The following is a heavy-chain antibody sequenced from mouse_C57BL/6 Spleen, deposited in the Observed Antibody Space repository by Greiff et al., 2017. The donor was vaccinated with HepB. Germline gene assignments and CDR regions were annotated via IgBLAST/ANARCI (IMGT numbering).Heavy chain of an antibody. V-gene: IGHV1-72*01. Sequence: QVHVKQPGAELVKPGASVKLSCKASGYTFTSYWMHWVKQRPGRGLEWIGRIDPNSGGTKYNEKFKSKATLTVDKPSSTAYMQLSSLTSEDSAVYYCARGGWLPYAYAMDYWGQGTSVTVSS. D-gene: IGHD2-3*01. J-gene: IGHJ4*01. CDR1: GYTFTSYW. CDR3: ARGGWLPYAYAMDY. CDR2: IDPNSGGT.